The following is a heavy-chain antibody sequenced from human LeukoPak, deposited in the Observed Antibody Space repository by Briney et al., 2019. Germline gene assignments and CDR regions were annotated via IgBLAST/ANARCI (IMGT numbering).Heavy chain of an antibody. D-gene: IGHD3-10*01. J-gene: IGHJ4*02. CDR3: ARDLGFGESWDY. Sequence: PGGSLSLSCAASGFTFSDYYMSWIRQAPGKGLEWVSYISSSSSYTNYADSVKGRFTISRDNAKNSLYLQMNSLRAEDTAVYYCARDLGFGESWDYWGQGTLVTVSS. CDR2: ISSSSSYT. CDR1: GFTFSDYY. V-gene: IGHV3-11*06.